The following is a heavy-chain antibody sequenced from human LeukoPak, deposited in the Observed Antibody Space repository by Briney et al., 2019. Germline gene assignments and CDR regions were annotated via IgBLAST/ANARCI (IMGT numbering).Heavy chain of an antibody. CDR1: GYSLTSYW. CDR3: ARLPLGDYYYGSGSFYYYYYGMDV. CDR2: IYPGDSDT. D-gene: IGHD3-10*01. J-gene: IGHJ6*02. V-gene: IGHV5-51*01. Sequence: GESLKISCKGSGYSLTSYWIGWVRQMPGKGLEWMGIIYPGDSDTRYSPSFQGQVTISADKSISTAYLQWSSLKASDTAMYYCARLPLGDYYYGSGSFYYYYYGMDVWGQGTTVTVSS.